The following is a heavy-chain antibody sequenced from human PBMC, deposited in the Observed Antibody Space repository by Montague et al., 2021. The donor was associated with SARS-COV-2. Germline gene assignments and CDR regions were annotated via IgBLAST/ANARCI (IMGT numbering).Heavy chain of an antibody. J-gene: IGHJ4*02. CDR1: GDPISSSSYY. D-gene: IGHD2-15*01. Sequence: SETLSLTCTVSGDPISSSSYYWGWTRQSPGRGLEWIGSINYNGSTYYNPSLKSRVTISVDAPKDQFSLKLDSVTAADTAVYYCARQDGRGFVVSGFETYFDCWGQGSLVIVSS. V-gene: IGHV4-39*01. CDR3: ARQDGRGFVVSGFETYFDC. CDR2: INYNGST.